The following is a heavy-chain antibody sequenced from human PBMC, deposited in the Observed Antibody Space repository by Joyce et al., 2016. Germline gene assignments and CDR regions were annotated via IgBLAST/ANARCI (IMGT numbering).Heavy chain of an antibody. CDR2: ISPDRSKR. J-gene: IGHJ4*02. D-gene: IGHD2-2*01. V-gene: IGHV3-30-3*01. CDR1: GFTFNRNA. CDR3: ARSPSNSWHTFDS. Sequence: QVQLVESGGGVAQPGRSLRLSCAASGFTFNRNAMQWVRQTPGTGLEWGAIISPDRSKRFYSDSVKDRFIISRDNSNKMGFVQMKSLRVEDTGVYYCARSPSNSWHTFDSWGQGTLVSVSS.